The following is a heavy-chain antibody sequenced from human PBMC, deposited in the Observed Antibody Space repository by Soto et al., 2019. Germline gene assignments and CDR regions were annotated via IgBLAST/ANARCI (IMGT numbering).Heavy chain of an antibody. D-gene: IGHD2-2*01. V-gene: IGHV1-69*01. CDR1: GGTFSSYA. CDR3: ARGGGDCSSTSCYAGIYYYYGMEV. J-gene: IGHJ6*02. CDR2: LIPIFGTA. Sequence: QVQLVQSGAEVKKPGSSVKVSCKASGGTFSSYAISWVRQAPGQGREWMGGLIPIFGTANYAQKCQGRVTITADESTSTAYMELSSLRSEDAAVYYCARGGGDCSSTSCYAGIYYYYGMEVWGQGTKVTVSS.